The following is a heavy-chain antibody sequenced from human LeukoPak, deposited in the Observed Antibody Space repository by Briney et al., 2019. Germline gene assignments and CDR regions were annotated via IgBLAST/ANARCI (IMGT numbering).Heavy chain of an antibody. CDR2: ISGGGGST. Sequence: GGSLRLSCAASGFILSDYNMDWVRQAPGKGLEWVSAISGGGGSTYYADSVKGRFTISRDNSKNTLYLQMNSLRAEDTAVYYCARAPMDVWGQGTTVTVSS. V-gene: IGHV3-23*01. CDR1: GFILSDYN. J-gene: IGHJ6*02. CDR3: ARAPMDV.